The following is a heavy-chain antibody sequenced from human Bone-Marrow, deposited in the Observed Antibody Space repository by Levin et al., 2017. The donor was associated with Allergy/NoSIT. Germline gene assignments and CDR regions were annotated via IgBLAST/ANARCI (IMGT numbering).Heavy chain of an antibody. J-gene: IGHJ6*03. CDR3: ATGWAGRELPSYYMDV. V-gene: IGHV3-11*01. Sequence: GESLKISCAASGFTFSDYYMSWIRQAPGKGLEWVSYISSSGSTIYYADSVKGRFTISRDNAKNSLYLQMNSLRAEDTAVYYCATGWAGRELPSYYMDVWGKGTTVTVSS. CDR1: GFTFSDYY. D-gene: IGHD3-10*01. CDR2: ISSSGSTI.